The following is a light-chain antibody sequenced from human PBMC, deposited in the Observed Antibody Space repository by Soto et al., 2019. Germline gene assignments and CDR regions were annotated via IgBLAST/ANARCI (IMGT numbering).Light chain of an antibody. CDR3: QQYENLPT. V-gene: IGKV1-5*03. J-gene: IGKJ5*01. CDR1: QSTSSY. CDR2: QAS. Sequence: DIQMTQSPSTLSASVGDRVTITCRASQSTSSYLAWYQQKPGKAPKLLIYQASSLENGVPSRFSGSGSGTEFTLTISSLQPDDFATYYCQQYENLPTFGQGTRLEIK.